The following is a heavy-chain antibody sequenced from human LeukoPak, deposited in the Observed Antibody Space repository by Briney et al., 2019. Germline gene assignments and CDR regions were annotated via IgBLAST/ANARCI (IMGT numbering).Heavy chain of an antibody. CDR2: ISSSGSTI. Sequence: WGSLRLSCAASGFTFSDYYMSRIRQAPGKGLEWVSYISSSGSTIYYADSMKGRFTISRDNAKNSLYLQMNSLRAEDTALYYCARGIAAAGTRNNWFDPWGQGTLVTVSS. CDR3: ARGIAAAGTRNNWFDP. J-gene: IGHJ5*02. V-gene: IGHV3-11*01. CDR1: GFTFSDYY. D-gene: IGHD6-13*01.